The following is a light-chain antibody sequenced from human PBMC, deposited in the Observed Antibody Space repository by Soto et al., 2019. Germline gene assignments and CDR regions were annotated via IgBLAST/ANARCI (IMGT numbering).Light chain of an antibody. CDR1: QGVNTH. J-gene: IGKJ3*01. Sequence: EIVLTQSPATLSLSPGERATLSCRASQGVNTHLAWYQQKPGQAPRLLIYDASNRATGIPARFSGSGPGTDFTLTISSLEPEDFAVYHCQHEFTFGPGTKVDVK. V-gene: IGKV3D-11*01. CDR3: QHEFT. CDR2: DAS.